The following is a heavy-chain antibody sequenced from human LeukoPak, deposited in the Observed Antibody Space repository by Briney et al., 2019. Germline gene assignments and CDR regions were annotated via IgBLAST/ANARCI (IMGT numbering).Heavy chain of an antibody. CDR2: IYYSGST. V-gene: IGHV4-61*01. J-gene: IGHJ5*02. CDR1: GVSVSSTNYY. Sequence: SETLSLTCTVSGVSVSSTNYYWSWIRQPPGKGLEWIAYIYYSGSTNYNPSLRSRVTISIDTSKNQFSLKLSSVTAADTAVYYCARGSRWFDPWGQGTLVTVSS. CDR3: ARGSRWFDP.